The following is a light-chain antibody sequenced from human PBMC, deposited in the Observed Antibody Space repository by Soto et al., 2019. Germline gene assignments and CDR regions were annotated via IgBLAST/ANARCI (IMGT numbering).Light chain of an antibody. V-gene: IGKV3-11*01. J-gene: IGKJ1*01. Sequence: EIVLTQSPGTLSLSPGERATLSFRASQSVSSYLAWYQQKPGQAPRLLFYDASNRATGIPARFSGSGSGTDFTLTISSLEPEDFAVYYCQQRSNSWTFGQGTKVDIK. CDR2: DAS. CDR1: QSVSSY. CDR3: QQRSNSWT.